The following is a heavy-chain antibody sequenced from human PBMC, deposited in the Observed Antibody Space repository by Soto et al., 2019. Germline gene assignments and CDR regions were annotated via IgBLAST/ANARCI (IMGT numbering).Heavy chain of an antibody. CDR3: TKQAGSSSNQAIDY. Sequence: EVQLLESGGGLVQPGGSLRLSCAVSGFTFSNYAMTWVRQGPGKGLEWVSVISGSGGSIYYADSVKGRFTVSRDNSKNTLYLQMNSLRAEDTAVYYCTKQAGSSSNQAIDYWGQGSRVTVSS. CDR1: GFTFSNYA. J-gene: IGHJ4*02. CDR2: ISGSGGSI. D-gene: IGHD6-13*01. V-gene: IGHV3-23*01.